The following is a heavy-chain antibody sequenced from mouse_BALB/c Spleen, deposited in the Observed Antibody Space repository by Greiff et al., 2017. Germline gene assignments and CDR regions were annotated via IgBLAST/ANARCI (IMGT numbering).Heavy chain of an antibody. D-gene: IGHD1-1*01. Sequence: QVQLQQSGPSLVQPSQSLSITCTVSGFSLTSYGVHWVRQSPGKGLEWLGVIWRGGSTDYNAAFMSRLSITKDNSKSQVFFKMNSLQADDTAIYYCAKSGYGSSLYYYAMDYWGQGTSVTVSS. CDR1: GFSLTSYG. J-gene: IGHJ4*01. CDR3: AKSGYGSSLYYYAMDY. CDR2: IWRGGST. V-gene: IGHV2-5-1*01.